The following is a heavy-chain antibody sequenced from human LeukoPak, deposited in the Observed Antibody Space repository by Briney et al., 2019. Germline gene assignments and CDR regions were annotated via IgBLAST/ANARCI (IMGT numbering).Heavy chain of an antibody. CDR3: TRDCSGSRCYEEMDY. CDR1: GFTFGDYA. Sequence: GGSLRLSCKPSGFTFGDYAMSWVRQAPGKGLEWVGFIRSKAFGATTDYAASVKGRFTASRDDSKRIAYLQMNSLKTEDTAVYYCTRDCSGSRCYEEMDYWGQGTLVTVSS. J-gene: IGHJ4*02. CDR2: IRSKAFGATT. D-gene: IGHD2-15*01. V-gene: IGHV3-49*04.